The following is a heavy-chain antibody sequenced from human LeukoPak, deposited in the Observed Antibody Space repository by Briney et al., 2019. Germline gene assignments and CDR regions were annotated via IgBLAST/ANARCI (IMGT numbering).Heavy chain of an antibody. CDR3: ARGAYSSGWAYFDH. D-gene: IGHD6-19*01. J-gene: IGHJ4*02. CDR1: GFAFSIFT. Sequence: GGSLRLSCAASGFAFSIFTMNWVRQAPGKGLELVSSISSTSSYIYYADSVKGRFTISRDNAKNSLYLHMDSLRAEDTAVYYCARGAYSSGWAYFDHWGQGTLVTVSS. CDR2: ISSTSSYI. V-gene: IGHV3-21*01.